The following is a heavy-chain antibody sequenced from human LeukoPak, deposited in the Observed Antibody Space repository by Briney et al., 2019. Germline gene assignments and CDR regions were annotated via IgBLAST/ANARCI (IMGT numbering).Heavy chain of an antibody. Sequence: ASVKVSCKASGYTFTSYAMHWVRQAPGQRLEWMGWINAGNGNTKYSQKFQGRVTITRDTSASTAYMELSSLRSEDTAVYYCAREDSSGYYSLDYWGQGTPVTVSS. D-gene: IGHD3-22*01. V-gene: IGHV1-3*01. CDR3: AREDSSGYYSLDY. J-gene: IGHJ4*02. CDR1: GYTFTSYA. CDR2: INAGNGNT.